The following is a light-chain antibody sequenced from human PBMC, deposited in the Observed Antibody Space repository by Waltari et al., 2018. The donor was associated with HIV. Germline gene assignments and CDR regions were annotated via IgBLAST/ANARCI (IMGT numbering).Light chain of an antibody. Sequence: DIQLTQSPSFLSASIVDRVTITCRASQNIYSYLVWYQQKPGRAPQVLIYATSTLQSVVPSRFSGSGSGTEFALTITNLQPDDFATYYCQQVNGYPLTFGGGTKVEIK. CDR1: QNIYSY. V-gene: IGKV1-9*01. CDR2: ATS. CDR3: QQVNGYPLT. J-gene: IGKJ4*01.